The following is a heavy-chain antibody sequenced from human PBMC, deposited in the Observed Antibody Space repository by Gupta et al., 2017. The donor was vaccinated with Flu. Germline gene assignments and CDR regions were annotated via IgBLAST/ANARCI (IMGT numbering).Heavy chain of an antibody. D-gene: IGHD3-3*01. Sequence: VPGKGLEWVANIKQDGREKYYVDSVKGRFTVSRDNAKNSLYLQMNSLRAEDTAVYFCARGSDFWTGFNWFDPWGQGTLVTVSS. V-gene: IGHV3-7*01. J-gene: IGHJ5*02. CDR2: IKQDGREK. CDR3: ARGSDFWTGFNWFDP.